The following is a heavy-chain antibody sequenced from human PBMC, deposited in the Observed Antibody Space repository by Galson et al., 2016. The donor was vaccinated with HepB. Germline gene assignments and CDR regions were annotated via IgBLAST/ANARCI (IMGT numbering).Heavy chain of an antibody. CDR1: GFSFSTSG. CDR2: ITGSGAIT. CDR3: GKHGGFDY. V-gene: IGHV3-23*01. D-gene: IGHD3-16*01. Sequence: SLRLSCAASGFSFSTSGMSWVRQTPGRGLEWVSGITGSGAITHYADSVKGRFIMSSDNSKNTVYLDMNNLRAGDTAIYSCGKHGGFDYWGQGALVTVSS. J-gene: IGHJ4*02.